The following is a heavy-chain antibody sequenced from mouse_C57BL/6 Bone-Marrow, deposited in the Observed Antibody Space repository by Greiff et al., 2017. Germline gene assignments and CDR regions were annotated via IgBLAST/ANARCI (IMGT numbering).Heavy chain of an antibody. CDR3: ASSYYDGGGYFDV. CDR1: GYSFTDYY. CDR2: INPNYGTT. Sequence: EVQLQESGPELVKPGASVKISCKASGYSFTDYYMNWVKQSTGKSLEWIGVINPNYGTTSYNQKFKGKATLTVDQSSSTAYMQLNSLTSEDSAVYYCASSYYDGGGYFDVWGTGATVTVSS. D-gene: IGHD1-1*01. V-gene: IGHV1-39*01. J-gene: IGHJ1*03.